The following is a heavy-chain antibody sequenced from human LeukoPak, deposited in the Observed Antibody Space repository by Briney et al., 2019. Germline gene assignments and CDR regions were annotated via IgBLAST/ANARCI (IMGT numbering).Heavy chain of an antibody. Sequence: SETLSLTCAVYGGSFSGYYRSWIRQAPGKGLEWIGEINHSGSTNYNPSLTSRVTISVDTSKNQFSLKLSSVTAADTAVYYCAGAHYYGSGSYPYYFDYWGQGTLVTVSS. J-gene: IGHJ4*02. CDR2: INHSGST. CDR1: GGSFSGYY. V-gene: IGHV4-34*01. CDR3: AGAHYYGSGSYPYYFDY. D-gene: IGHD3-10*01.